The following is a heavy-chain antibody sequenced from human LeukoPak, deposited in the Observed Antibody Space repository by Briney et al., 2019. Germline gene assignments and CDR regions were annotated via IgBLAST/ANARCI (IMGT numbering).Heavy chain of an antibody. J-gene: IGHJ3*02. V-gene: IGHV3-21*01. D-gene: IGHD6-13*01. CDR3: ARDRGMLAAAFDI. CDR2: ISSSSSYI. Sequence: PGVSLRLSCAASGFTFSSYSMNWVRQAPGKGLEWVSSISSSSSYIYYADSVKDRFTISRDNAKNSLYLQMNSLRAEDTAVYYCARDRGMLAAAFDIWGQGTMVTVSS. CDR1: GFTFSSYS.